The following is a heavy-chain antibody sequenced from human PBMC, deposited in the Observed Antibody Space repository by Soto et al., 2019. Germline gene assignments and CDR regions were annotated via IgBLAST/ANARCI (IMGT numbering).Heavy chain of an antibody. CDR2: IWYDGSNK. D-gene: IGHD6-6*01. Sequence: GGSLRLSCAASGFTFSSYGMHWVRQAPGKGLEWVAVIWYDGSNKYYADSVKGRFTISRDNSKNTLYLQMNSLRAEDTAVYYCAKRVEYSSSTHYFDYWGQGALVTVSS. CDR3: AKRVEYSSSTHYFDY. J-gene: IGHJ4*02. CDR1: GFTFSSYG. V-gene: IGHV3-33*06.